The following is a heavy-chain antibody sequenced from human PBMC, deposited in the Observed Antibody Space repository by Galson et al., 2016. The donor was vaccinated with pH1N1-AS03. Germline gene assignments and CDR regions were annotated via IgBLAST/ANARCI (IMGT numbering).Heavy chain of an antibody. J-gene: IGHJ4*02. CDR1: GFTFSYYG. CDR2: IRNDGSNE. Sequence: SLRLSCAASGFTFSYYGMHWVRQAPGKGLEWVASIRNDGSNEHYADSVKGRFTISRDNSKNTLHLQMNSLTPEDTAVYYCAKDQGGSGRPGYWGQGILVTVSS. V-gene: IGHV3-30*02. D-gene: IGHD3-10*01. CDR3: AKDQGGSGRPGY.